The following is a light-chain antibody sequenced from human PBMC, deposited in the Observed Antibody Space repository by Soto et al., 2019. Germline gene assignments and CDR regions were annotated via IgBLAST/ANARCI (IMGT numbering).Light chain of an antibody. J-gene: IGKJ3*01. CDR2: GAS. CDR1: QGISWY. Sequence: DIQLTQSPSFLSASVGHRVSITCRASQGISWYLAWYQQKSGKAPKLLIYGASTLQSGVPSRFSGSGSGTEFTLTISSLQPEDCATYYCQHLNSYPLTFGPGTKVDVK. CDR3: QHLNSYPLT. V-gene: IGKV1-9*01.